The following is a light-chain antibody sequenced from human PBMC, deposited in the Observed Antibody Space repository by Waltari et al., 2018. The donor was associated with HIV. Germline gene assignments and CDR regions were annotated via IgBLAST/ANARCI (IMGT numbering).Light chain of an antibody. J-gene: IGKJ1*01. Sequence: DIRMTQSPSSLSASVGDRVIITCRASQSISSYVNWYQQRPGKAPKLLIYAASTLHSGVPSRFSGSGSGTDFILTISSLQPEDFATYFCQQSYTTLGTFGQGTKVEVK. CDR1: QSISSY. CDR3: QQSYTTLGT. V-gene: IGKV1-39*01. CDR2: AAS.